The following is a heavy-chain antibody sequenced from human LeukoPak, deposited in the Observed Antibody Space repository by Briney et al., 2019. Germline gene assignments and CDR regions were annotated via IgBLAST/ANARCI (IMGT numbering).Heavy chain of an antibody. J-gene: IGHJ4*02. CDR2: INPNSGGT. CDR3: ARELIGAAPLDY. CDR1: GYTFNGYY. Sequence: ASVKVSCKGSGYTFNGYYMHWVRQAPGQGLEWMGWINPNSGGTNYAQKFQGRVTMTRDTSISTAYMELSRLRSDDTAVYYCARELIGAAPLDYWGQGTLVTVSS. D-gene: IGHD6-13*01. V-gene: IGHV1-2*02.